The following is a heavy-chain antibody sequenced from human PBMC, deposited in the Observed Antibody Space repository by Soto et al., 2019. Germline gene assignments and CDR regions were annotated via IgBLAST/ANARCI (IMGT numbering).Heavy chain of an antibody. CDR1: VFTFSSNA. CDR3: AKAQGGSYFDY. V-gene: IGHV3-23*01. J-gene: IGHJ4*02. Sequence: WGSLRLSCSASVFTFSSNAMSWLRQAPGKGLEWVSGISSSGGSTYYADSVKGRFTISRDNSKNMLYLQMNNLRAEDTAVYYCAKAQGGSYFDYWGQGTLVTVSS. CDR2: ISSSGGST. D-gene: IGHD2-15*01.